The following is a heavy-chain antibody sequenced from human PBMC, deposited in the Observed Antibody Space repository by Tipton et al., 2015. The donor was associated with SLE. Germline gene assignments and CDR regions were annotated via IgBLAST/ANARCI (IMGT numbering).Heavy chain of an antibody. Sequence: SLRLSCAASGFTFSSYAMHWVRQAPGKGLEWVSLISWDGGSTYYADSVKGRFTISRDSSKNSLYLQMNSLRAEDTALYYCAKPSEGLVRDIGAFDIWGQGTMVTVSS. V-gene: IGHV3-43D*04. D-gene: IGHD6-19*01. J-gene: IGHJ3*02. CDR3: AKPSEGLVRDIGAFDI. CDR1: GFTFSSYA. CDR2: ISWDGGST.